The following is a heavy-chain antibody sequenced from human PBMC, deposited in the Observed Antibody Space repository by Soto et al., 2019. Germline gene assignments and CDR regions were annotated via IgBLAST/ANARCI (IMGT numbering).Heavy chain of an antibody. J-gene: IGHJ4*02. V-gene: IGHV3-30-3*01. CDR2: ISFNATNG. D-gene: IGHD2-8*02. CDR1: GFTFSHFA. CDR3: ARDRGRGYCTGGLCYLGLDH. Sequence: GWSLRLSCAASGFTFSHFAMHWVRQAPGKGLEWISVISFNATNGFFADSVKGRFSISRDNSANRLYLQMTNLRPEDTAIYYCARDRGRGYCTGGLCYLGLDHWGQG.